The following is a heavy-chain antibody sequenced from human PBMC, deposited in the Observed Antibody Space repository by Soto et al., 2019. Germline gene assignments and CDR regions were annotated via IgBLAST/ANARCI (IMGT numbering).Heavy chain of an antibody. D-gene: IGHD2-15*01. CDR2: IYPGDSDT. V-gene: IGHV5-51*01. CDR1: GYSFTXXX. J-gene: IGHJ6*02. Sequence: SLKISCKGSGYSFTXXXYGWVRQMPGKGLEWMGIIYPGDSDTRYSPSFQGQVTISADKSISTAYLPWSSLKASDTAMYYCARRYCSGGSCGGYXXHXXGMXVXGQXTXVTVSS. CDR3: ARRYCSGGSCGGYXXHXXGMXV.